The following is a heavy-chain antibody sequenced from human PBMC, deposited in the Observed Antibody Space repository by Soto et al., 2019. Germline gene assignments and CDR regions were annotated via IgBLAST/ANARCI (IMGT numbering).Heavy chain of an antibody. Sequence: KPSETLSLTCTVSGGSLSIGSYYWTWIRQPPGKGLEWLGYIDYSGTTNYNPPLKSRITVSVDTSGNQFCLKLSSVTAAETASYFCARTCCTTTHPQAHGIDVWGQGTPVTVSS. CDR2: IDYSGTT. V-gene: IGHV4-61*01. J-gene: IGHJ6*02. CDR1: GGSLSIGSYY. CDR3: ARTCCTTTHPQAHGIDV. D-gene: IGHD4-4*01.